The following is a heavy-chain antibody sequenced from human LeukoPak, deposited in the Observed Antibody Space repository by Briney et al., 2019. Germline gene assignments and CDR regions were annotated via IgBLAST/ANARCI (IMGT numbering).Heavy chain of an antibody. J-gene: IGHJ2*01. CDR1: GFTFNNYE. Sequence: PGGSLRLSCAASGFTFNNYEMKWVRQAPGKGLEWVSYISSSGSTIYYADSVKGRFTISRDNAKNSLFLQMNSLRAEDTAVYYCARPLTVTNGHWYFDLWGRGTLVTISS. D-gene: IGHD4-17*01. V-gene: IGHV3-48*03. CDR3: ARPLTVTNGHWYFDL. CDR2: ISSSGSTI.